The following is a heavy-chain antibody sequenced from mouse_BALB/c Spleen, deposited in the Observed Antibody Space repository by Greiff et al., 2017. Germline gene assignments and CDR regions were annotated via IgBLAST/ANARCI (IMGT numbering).Heavy chain of an antibody. Sequence: EVMLVESGGGLVQPGGSLKLSCAASGFTFSSYGMSWVRQTPDKRLELVATINSNGGSTYYPDSVKGRFTISRDNAKNTLYLQMSSLKSEDTAMYYCARPIYYDYGRPLDDWGQGTTRTV. CDR3: ARPIYYDYGRPLDD. V-gene: IGHV5-6-3*01. D-gene: IGHD2-4*01. CDR2: INSNGGST. J-gene: IGHJ2*01. CDR1: GFTFSSYG.